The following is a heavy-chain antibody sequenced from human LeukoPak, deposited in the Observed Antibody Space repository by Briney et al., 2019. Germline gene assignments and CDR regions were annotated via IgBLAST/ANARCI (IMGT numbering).Heavy chain of an antibody. V-gene: IGHV3-7*01. D-gene: IGHD6-13*01. CDR1: GFTLSNYW. Sequence: GGSLRLSCAASGFTLSNYWVSWVRQPPGKGREWGANIKQDGSEKYYVDAVEGRFSISRDNAKNSLYLQMNSLRAEDTAVYYCARRGSIAAAVSWFDPWGQGTLVTVSS. CDR2: IKQDGSEK. J-gene: IGHJ5*02. CDR3: ARRGSIAAAVSWFDP.